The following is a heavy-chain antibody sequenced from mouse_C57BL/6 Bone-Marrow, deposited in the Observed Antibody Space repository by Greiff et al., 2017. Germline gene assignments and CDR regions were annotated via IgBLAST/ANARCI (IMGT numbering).Heavy chain of an antibody. CDR1: GYTFTSYW. D-gene: IGHD3-2*02. Sequence: QVQLKQPGAELVKPGASVKLSCKASGYTFTSYWMQWVKQRPGQGLAWIGEIDPSDSYTNYNQKFKGKATLTVDTSSSTAYMQLSSLTSDDSAVYCCASPTAQATWAGCAYWGQGTLVTVSA. CDR2: IDPSDSYT. CDR3: ASPTAQATWAGCAY. J-gene: IGHJ3*01. V-gene: IGHV1-50*01.